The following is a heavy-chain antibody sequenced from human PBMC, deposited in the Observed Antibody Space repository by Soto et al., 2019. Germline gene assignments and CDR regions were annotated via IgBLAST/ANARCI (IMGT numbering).Heavy chain of an antibody. J-gene: IGHJ4*02. CDR2: IGDSPSYQ. CDR1: GFSFSSHS. V-gene: IGHV3-21*01. Sequence: EVQLVESGGGLVKPGGSLRLSCAASGFSFSSHSMNWVRQAPGKGLEWVSSIGDSPSYQYYADSVKGRFTISSDNAKNSLYLQMNSLRAEDTAVYYCARDHRLLRHGYSDYWGQGTLVTVSS. CDR3: ARDHRLLRHGYSDY. D-gene: IGHD3-22*01.